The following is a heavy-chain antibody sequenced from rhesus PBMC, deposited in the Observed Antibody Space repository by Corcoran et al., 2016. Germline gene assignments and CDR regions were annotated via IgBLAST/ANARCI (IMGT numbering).Heavy chain of an antibody. J-gene: IGHJ5-2*02. CDR1: GDSLNTYNW. CDR2: AGGSRGGM. V-gene: IGHV4-65*02. D-gene: IGHD3-9*01. CDR3: ARHPFPYGAMDV. Sequence: QVQLQESGPGLVKPSETLSLTCPVSGDSLNTYNWWTWIRQAPGKEPGWIGNAGGSRGGMYYHPSLQNRVTISKDTANNHFSLNLRSVTAADTAVYFCARHPFPYGAMDVWGRGILVTVSS.